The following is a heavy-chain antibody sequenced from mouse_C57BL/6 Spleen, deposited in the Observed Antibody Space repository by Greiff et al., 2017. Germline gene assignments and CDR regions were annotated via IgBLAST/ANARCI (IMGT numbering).Heavy chain of an antibody. CDR2: IDPSDSYT. J-gene: IGHJ2*01. CDR1: GYTFTSYW. Sequence: QVQLQQPGAELVKPGASVKLSCKASGYTFTSYWMQWVKQRPGQGLEWIGEIDPSDSYTNYNQKFKGKATLTVDTSSSTAYMQLSSLTSEDSAVYYCARGWVLRQEGFDYWGQGTTLTVSS. V-gene: IGHV1-50*01. CDR3: ARGWVLRQEGFDY. D-gene: IGHD2-4*01.